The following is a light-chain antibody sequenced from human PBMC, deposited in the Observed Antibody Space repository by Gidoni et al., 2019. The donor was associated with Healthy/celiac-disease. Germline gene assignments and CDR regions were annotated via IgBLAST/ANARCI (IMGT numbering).Light chain of an antibody. CDR1: QSISSW. CDR2: DAS. V-gene: IGKV1-5*01. J-gene: IGKJ5*01. CDR3: QQYNSYSSTT. Sequence: DIQMTQSPSTLSASVGDRVTITCRASQSISSWLAWYQQKPGKAPKLLIYDASSLESGVPSRFSGSGSGTEFTLTISSLQPDDFAIYYCQQYNSYSSTTFGQGTRLEIK.